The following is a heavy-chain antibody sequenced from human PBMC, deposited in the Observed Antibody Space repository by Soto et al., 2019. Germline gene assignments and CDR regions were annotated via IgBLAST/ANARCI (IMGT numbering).Heavy chain of an antibody. CDR3: ARRWGYSFDY. V-gene: IGHV4-39*01. D-gene: IGHD7-27*01. CDR2: IYYSGST. Sequence: PSETLCLPCTVSDGSIRSYYWGWIRRPPGKGLEWIGSIYYSGSTYYNPSLKSRVTISVDTSKNQFSLKLSSVTAADTAVYYCARRWGYSFDYWGQGTLVT. J-gene: IGHJ4*02. CDR1: DGSIRSYY.